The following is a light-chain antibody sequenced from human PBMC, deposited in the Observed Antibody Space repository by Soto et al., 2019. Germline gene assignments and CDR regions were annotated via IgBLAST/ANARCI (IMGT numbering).Light chain of an antibody. CDR1: QSISSY. V-gene: IGKV1-39*01. J-gene: IGKJ1*01. Sequence: DIQMTQSPSSLSASVGDRVTITCRASQSISSYLNWYQQKPGKAPKLLIYAASSLQSGVPSRFSGSGSGTDFTLTISSLQPEDFATYSCQQSYSTPPWTFGQGNKVDIK. CDR2: AAS. CDR3: QQSYSTPPWT.